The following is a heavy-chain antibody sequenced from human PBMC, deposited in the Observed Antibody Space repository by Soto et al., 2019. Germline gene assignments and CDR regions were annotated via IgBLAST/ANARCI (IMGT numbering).Heavy chain of an antibody. CDR1: GGSISSSSYY. D-gene: IGHD1-26*01. J-gene: IGHJ3*02. V-gene: IGHV4-39*01. CDR3: ARHGGVLVGAPDDAFDI. CDR2: IYYSGST. Sequence: SETLSLTCTVSGGSISSSSYYWGWIRQPPGKGLEWIGSIYYSGSTYYNPSLKSRVTISVDTSKNQFSLKLSSVTAADTAVYYCARHGGVLVGAPDDAFDIWGQGTMVTVSS.